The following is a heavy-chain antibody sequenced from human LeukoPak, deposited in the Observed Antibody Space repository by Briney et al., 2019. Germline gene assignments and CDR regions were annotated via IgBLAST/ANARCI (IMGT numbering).Heavy chain of an antibody. J-gene: IGHJ4*02. CDR2: ISATGYAA. CDR1: GFILNTYA. Sequence: GGSLRLSCAASGFILNTYAMSWVRQAPGKGLEWVSAISATGYAAYYADSVKGRFTISTDKPKSTVYLQMNSLRGEDTAVYYCARGGGQHHFDYWGQGTLVTVSS. CDR3: ARGGGQHHFDY. D-gene: IGHD2-15*01. V-gene: IGHV3-23*01.